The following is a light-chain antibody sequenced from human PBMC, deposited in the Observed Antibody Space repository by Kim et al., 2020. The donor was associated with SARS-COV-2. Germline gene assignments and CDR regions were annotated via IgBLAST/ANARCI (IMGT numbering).Light chain of an antibody. Sequence: ASVGDRVTITCRATQYIKNSSAWYQQVTGKAPKLLLFSPARLESGVPSRFSGTASGSDYTLTISSLQPEDGATYYCQQYYTTVLTFGGGTKVDIK. J-gene: IGKJ4*01. V-gene: IGKV1-NL1*01. CDR3: QQYYTTVLT. CDR1: QYIKNS. CDR2: SPA.